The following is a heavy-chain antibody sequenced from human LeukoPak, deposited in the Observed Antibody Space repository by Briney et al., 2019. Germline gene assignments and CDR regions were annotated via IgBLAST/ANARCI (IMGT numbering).Heavy chain of an antibody. CDR3: ARVTGDTAFDI. CDR2: IYYSGST. CDR1: GGSISSYY. J-gene: IGHJ3*02. Sequence: KPSETLSLTCTVSGGSISSYYWSWIRQPPGKGLEWIGYIYYSGSTNYNPSLKSQVTISVDTSKNQFSLKLSSVTAADTAVYYCARVTGDTAFDIWGQGTMVTVSS. V-gene: IGHV4-59*01. D-gene: IGHD7-27*01.